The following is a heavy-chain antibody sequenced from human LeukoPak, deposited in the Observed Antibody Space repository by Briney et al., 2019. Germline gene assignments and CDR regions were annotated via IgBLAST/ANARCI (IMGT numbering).Heavy chain of an antibody. CDR1: GYSFTSYW. Sequence: GESLKIYCKGSGYSFTSYWIGWVRQMPGKGLEWMGIIYPGDSDTRYSPSFQGQVTISADKSISTAYLQWSSLKASDTAMYYCAGWYSSGWYAGPPDYWGQGTLVTVSS. J-gene: IGHJ4*02. CDR2: IYPGDSDT. CDR3: AGWYSSGWYAGPPDY. D-gene: IGHD6-19*01. V-gene: IGHV5-51*01.